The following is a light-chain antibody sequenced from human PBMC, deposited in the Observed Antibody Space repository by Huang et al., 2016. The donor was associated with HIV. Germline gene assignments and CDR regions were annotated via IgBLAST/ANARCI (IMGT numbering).Light chain of an antibody. J-gene: IGKJ4*01. Sequence: EILLTQSPATLSVSPGERVTLSCRASQSVNRNLAWYQQKPGQAPRLLINAASTRASGIPARFSCGGSGTEFTLTITSLQSEDFAVYYCQQYNKWPPLTFGGGTKVE. V-gene: IGKV3-15*01. CDR1: QSVNRN. CDR2: AAS. CDR3: QQYNKWPPLT.